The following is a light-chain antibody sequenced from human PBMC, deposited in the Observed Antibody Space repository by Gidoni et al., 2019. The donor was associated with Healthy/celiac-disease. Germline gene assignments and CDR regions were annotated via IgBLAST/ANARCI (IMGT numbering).Light chain of an antibody. CDR3: QQYYSTPPT. CDR2: WAS. CDR1: QSGLYSSNNKNY. V-gene: IGKV4-1*01. Sequence: DIVMTQSPDSLAVSLGERATINCKPSQSGLYSSNNKNYLAWYQQQPGQPPKLLIYWASTRESGVPDRFSGSGSGTDFTLTISSLQAEDVAVYYCQQYYSTPPTFXQXTKLEIK. J-gene: IGKJ2*01.